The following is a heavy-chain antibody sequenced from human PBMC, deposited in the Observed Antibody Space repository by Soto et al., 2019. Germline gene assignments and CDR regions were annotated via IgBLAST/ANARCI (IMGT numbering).Heavy chain of an antibody. Sequence: QVQLVQSGAEVKKPGSSVKVSCKASGGTFSRYAISWVRQAPGQGLEWMGGIIPIFGTANYAQKFQGRVTITADESTSTAYMELSSLRSEDTAVYYCARDFRITMVRGEVYYYYYGMDVWGQGTTVTVSS. CDR2: IIPIFGTA. D-gene: IGHD3-10*01. J-gene: IGHJ6*02. CDR3: ARDFRITMVRGEVYYYYYGMDV. V-gene: IGHV1-69*01. CDR1: GGTFSRYA.